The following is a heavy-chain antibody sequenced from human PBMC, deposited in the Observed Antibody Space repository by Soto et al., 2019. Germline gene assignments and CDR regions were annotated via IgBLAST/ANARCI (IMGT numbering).Heavy chain of an antibody. CDR2: INTDGSST. Sequence: EVQLVESGGGLVQPGGSLRLSCAVSGFTFSSFWMDWVRQAPGEGLVWVSRINTDGSSTSYADSVKGRFTISRDNAKNTLYLQLNSLRVEDTAMYYCAKRGVDTFGLSYWGQGTLVPVSS. CDR1: GFTFSSFW. J-gene: IGHJ4*02. D-gene: IGHD5-18*01. CDR3: AKRGVDTFGLSY. V-gene: IGHV3-74*01.